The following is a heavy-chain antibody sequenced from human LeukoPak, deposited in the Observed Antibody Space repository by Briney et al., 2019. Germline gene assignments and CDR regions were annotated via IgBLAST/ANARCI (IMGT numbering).Heavy chain of an antibody. V-gene: IGHV3-23*01. CDR1: GFTSSSYA. CDR3: AKSYYYDSSAYYYEKFFGY. D-gene: IGHD3-22*01. CDR2: ISGSGGNT. J-gene: IGHJ4*02. Sequence: GGSLRLSCAASGFTSSSYAMNWVRQAPGKGLEWVSTISGSGGNTYYADSVKGRFTISRDNSKNTLWLQMNSLRAEETAVYYCAKSYYYDSSAYYYEKFFGYWGQGSLVTVSS.